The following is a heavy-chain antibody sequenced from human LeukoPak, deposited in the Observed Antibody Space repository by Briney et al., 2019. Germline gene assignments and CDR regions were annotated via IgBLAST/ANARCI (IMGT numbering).Heavy chain of an antibody. V-gene: IGHV5-10-1*01. CDR2: IDPSDSYT. D-gene: IGHD2-2*03. CDR3: ASQPGYCSSTSCYEYY. CDR1: GYSFTSYW. Sequence: GESLRISCKGSGYSFTSYWISWVRQMPGKGLEWMGRIDPSDSYTNYSPSFQGHVTISADKSISTAYLQWGSLKASDTAMYYCASQPGYCSSTSCYEYYWGQGTLVTVSS. J-gene: IGHJ4*02.